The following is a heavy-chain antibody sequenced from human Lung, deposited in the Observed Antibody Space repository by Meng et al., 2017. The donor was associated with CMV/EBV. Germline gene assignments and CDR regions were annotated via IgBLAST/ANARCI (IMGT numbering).Heavy chain of an antibody. D-gene: IGHD3-10*01. CDR1: GGPISSSNYY. V-gene: IGHV4-39*01. CDR2: IYHSGSP. J-gene: IGHJ4*02. Sequence: ASGPGSVKPSETLSFTCTFSGGPISSSNYYWDWIRQPPGKGLEWIGAIYHSGSPSYNPSLQSRVTMFVDTSKNQFSLMLTSVTATDTAVYYCARRRGGSGRDCWGQGTLVTVSS. CDR3: ARRRGGSGRDC.